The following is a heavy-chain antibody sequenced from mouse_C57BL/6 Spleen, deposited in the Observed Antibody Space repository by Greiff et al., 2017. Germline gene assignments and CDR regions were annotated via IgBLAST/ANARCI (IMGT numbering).Heavy chain of an antibody. Sequence: VQLQQSGPELVKPGASVKISCKASGYTFTDYYMNWVKQSHGKSLEWIGDINPNNGGTSYNQKFKGKATLTVDKSSSTAYMELRSLTSEDSAVYYCARSGGYGYDEGGYWYFDVWGTGTTVTVSS. V-gene: IGHV1-26*01. J-gene: IGHJ1*03. CDR2: INPNNGGT. CDR3: ARSGGYGYDEGGYWYFDV. CDR1: GYTFTDYY. D-gene: IGHD2-2*01.